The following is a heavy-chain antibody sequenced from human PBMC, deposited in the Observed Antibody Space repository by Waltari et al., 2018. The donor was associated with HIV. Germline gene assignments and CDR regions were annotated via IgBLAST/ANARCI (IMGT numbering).Heavy chain of an antibody. CDR1: GFAFSTYW. Sequence: EVHLVESGGGLVQPGGYLRLSCAASGFAFSTYWMSCVRQAPGKGLEWVANIKQDGSEKYYVDSVKGRFTISRDNAKNSLFLQMNSLRGEDTAVYYCARRRCTSTSCFFDYWGQGTLVTVS. CDR3: ARRRCTSTSCFFDY. V-gene: IGHV3-7*01. CDR2: IKQDGSEK. D-gene: IGHD2-2*01. J-gene: IGHJ4*02.